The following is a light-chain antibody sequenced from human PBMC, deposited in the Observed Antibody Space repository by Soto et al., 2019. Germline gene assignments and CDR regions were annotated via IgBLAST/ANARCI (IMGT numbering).Light chain of an antibody. CDR2: GAY. V-gene: IGKV1-39*01. Sequence: DIQMTQSPSSLSASLGDRVTVTCRASQSISTYLNWFQQRPGKAPKLLIYGAYTLQDGVPSRFSGSGSEPEFTLTISSLQPEDFATYYCQQSFGAPRTFGQGTRVDIK. CDR1: QSISTY. CDR3: QQSFGAPRT. J-gene: IGKJ1*01.